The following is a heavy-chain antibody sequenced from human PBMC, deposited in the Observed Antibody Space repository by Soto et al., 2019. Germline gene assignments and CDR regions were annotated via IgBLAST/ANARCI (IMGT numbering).Heavy chain of an antibody. CDR3: ARLNGADGGFDP. CDR1: GFTFSSYS. D-gene: IGHD2-8*01. CDR2: ISSSSSYI. V-gene: IGHV3-21*01. Sequence: EVQLVESGGGLVKPGGSLRLSCAASGFTFSSYSMNWVRQAPGKGLEWVSSISSSSSYIYYADSVKGRFTISRDNAKNSLDLQMNSLRAEDTAVYYCARLNGADGGFDPWGQGTLVTVSS. J-gene: IGHJ5*02.